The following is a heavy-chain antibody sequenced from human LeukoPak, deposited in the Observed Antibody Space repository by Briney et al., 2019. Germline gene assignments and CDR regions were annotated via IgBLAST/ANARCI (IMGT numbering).Heavy chain of an antibody. V-gene: IGHV3-30*02. CDR1: GINFRSSG. CDR2: IQNDGRDK. Sequence: PGGSLRLSCAASGINFRSSGMHWVRQAPGKGLEWVTFIQNDGRDKSYAASVQGRFTISRNNSKNTVYLHMNSLRANDTAHYYCAREGGRAAPGRFDHWGQGSLVTVSS. J-gene: IGHJ4*02. D-gene: IGHD6-13*01. CDR3: AREGGRAAPGRFDH.